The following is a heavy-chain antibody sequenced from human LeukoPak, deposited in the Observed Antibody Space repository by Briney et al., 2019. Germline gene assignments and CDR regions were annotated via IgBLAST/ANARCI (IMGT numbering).Heavy chain of an antibody. CDR2: MNPNSGNT. CDR1: GYTFTSYD. V-gene: IGHV1-8*01. Sequence: ASVKVSCKASGYTFTSYDINWVRQATGQGLEWMGWMNPNSGNTGYAQKFQGRVTMTRNTSISTAYMELSSLRSEDTAVYYCARRIAVAGYYYYYMDVWGKGTTVTISS. CDR3: ARRIAVAGYYYYYMDV. D-gene: IGHD6-19*01. J-gene: IGHJ6*03.